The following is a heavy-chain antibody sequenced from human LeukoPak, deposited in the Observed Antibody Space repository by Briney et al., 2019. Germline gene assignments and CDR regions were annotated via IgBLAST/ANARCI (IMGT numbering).Heavy chain of an antibody. CDR3: ARVNIDYDSSGYYETAYWYFDL. J-gene: IGHJ2*01. D-gene: IGHD3-22*01. V-gene: IGHV4-4*07. Sequence: SETLSLTCTVSGGPISSYYWSWIRQPAGRGLEWIGRIYTSGSTNYNPSLKSRVTMSVDTSKNQFSLKLSSVTAADTAVYYCARVNIDYDSSGYYETAYWYFDLWGRGTLVTVSS. CDR1: GGPISSYY. CDR2: IYTSGST.